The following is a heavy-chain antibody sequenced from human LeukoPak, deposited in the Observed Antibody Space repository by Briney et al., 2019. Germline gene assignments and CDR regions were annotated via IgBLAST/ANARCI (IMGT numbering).Heavy chain of an antibody. CDR3: TTVRGRYDILTGYYALGDYFDY. V-gene: IGHV3-15*01. J-gene: IGHJ4*02. D-gene: IGHD3-9*01. CDR1: GFTFSNAW. CDR2: IKSKTDGGTT. Sequence: GGSLRLSCAASGFTFSNAWMSWVRQAPGKGLEWVGRIKSKTDGGTTDYAAPVKGRFTISRDDSKNTLYLQMNSLKTEDTAVYYCTTVRGRYDILTGYYALGDYFDYWGQGTLVTVSS.